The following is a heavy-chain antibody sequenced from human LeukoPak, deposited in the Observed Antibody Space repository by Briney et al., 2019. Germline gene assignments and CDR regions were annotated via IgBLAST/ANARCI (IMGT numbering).Heavy chain of an antibody. CDR3: AREVGRRGDKYYFDY. D-gene: IGHD1-26*01. V-gene: IGHV4-59*12. CDR1: GGSISSYY. J-gene: IGHJ4*02. CDR2: IYYTGST. Sequence: PSETLSLTCIVSGGSISSYYWSWIRQPPGKGLEWIGYIYYTGSTYYNPSLKSRVTISVDTSKNQFSLKLTSVTAADTAVYYCAREVGRRGDKYYFDYWGQGTLVTVSS.